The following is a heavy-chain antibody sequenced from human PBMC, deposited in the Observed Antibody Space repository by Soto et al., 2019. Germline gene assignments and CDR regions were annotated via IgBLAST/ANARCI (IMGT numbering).Heavy chain of an antibody. CDR2: IRSKANNYAT. V-gene: IGHV3-73*01. CDR3: TKQIYGGNS. J-gene: IGHJ4*02. Sequence: GGSLRLSCATSGFTFSASAMHWVRQVSGKGLEWIARIRSKANNYATTYAASVKGRFTISRDDSENTVYLQMNSLKTEDTAIYYCTKQIYGGNSWGQGTLVTVSS. D-gene: IGHD2-21*02. CDR1: GFTFSASA.